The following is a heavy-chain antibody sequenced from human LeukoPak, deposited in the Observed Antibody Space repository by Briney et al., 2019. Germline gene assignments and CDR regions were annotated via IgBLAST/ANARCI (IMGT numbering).Heavy chain of an antibody. CDR3: ANLGLSYYDSSGYSTMPDY. D-gene: IGHD3-22*01. V-gene: IGHV3-30*02. Sequence: GGSLRLSCAASGFTFSSYGMHWVRQAPGKGLEWVAFIRYDGSNKYCADSVKGRFTISRDNSKNTLYLQMNSLRAEDTAVYYCANLGLSYYDSSGYSTMPDYWGQGTLVTVSS. J-gene: IGHJ4*02. CDR2: IRYDGSNK. CDR1: GFTFSSYG.